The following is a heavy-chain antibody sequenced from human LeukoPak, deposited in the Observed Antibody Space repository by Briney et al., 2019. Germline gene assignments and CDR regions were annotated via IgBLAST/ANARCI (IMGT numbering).Heavy chain of an antibody. CDR3: ARGLIAAAGAGS. Sequence: PSETQSLTCAVYGGSFSGYYWSWIRQPPGKGLEWIGEINHSGSTNYNPSLKSRVTISVDTSKNQFSLKLSSVTAADTAVYYYARGLIAAAGAGSWGQGTLVTVSS. CDR2: INHSGST. D-gene: IGHD6-13*01. J-gene: IGHJ4*02. V-gene: IGHV4-34*01. CDR1: GGSFSGYY.